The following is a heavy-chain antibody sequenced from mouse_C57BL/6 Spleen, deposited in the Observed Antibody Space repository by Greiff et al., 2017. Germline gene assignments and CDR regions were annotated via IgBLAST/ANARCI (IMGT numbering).Heavy chain of an antibody. CDR3: ARDYDPYFDY. CDR2: INPNNGGT. D-gene: IGHD2-4*01. Sequence: VQLHQSGPELVKPGASVKISCKASGYTFTDYYMNWVKQSHGKSLEWIGDINPNNGGTSYNQKFKGKATLTVDKSSSTAYMELRSLTSEDSAVYYCARDYDPYFDYWGQGTTLTVSS. V-gene: IGHV1-26*01. CDR1: GYTFTDYY. J-gene: IGHJ2*01.